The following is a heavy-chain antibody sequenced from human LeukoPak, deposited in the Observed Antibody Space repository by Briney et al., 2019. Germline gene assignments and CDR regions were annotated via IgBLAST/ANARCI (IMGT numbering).Heavy chain of an antibody. CDR2: INPNSGGT. V-gene: IGHV1-2*02. D-gene: IGHD3-10*01. CDR1: GYTFTGYY. J-gene: IGHJ4*02. Sequence: ASVTVSCKASGYTFTGYYMHWVRQAPGQGLEWMGWINPNSGGTNYAQKFQGRVTMTRDTSISTAYMELSRLRSDDTAVYYCATAFKYGSGSYYFDYWGQGTLVTVSS. CDR3: ATAFKYGSGSYYFDY.